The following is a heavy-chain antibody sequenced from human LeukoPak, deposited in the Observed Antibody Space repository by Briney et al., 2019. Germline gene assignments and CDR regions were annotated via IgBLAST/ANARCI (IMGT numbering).Heavy chain of an antibody. CDR2: IKSRTEDVPT. D-gene: IGHD6-13*01. CDR1: GFPFINAW. Sequence: GGSLRLSGAPSGFPFINAWMGWARKAPGKGREWVGRIKSRTEDVPTDYSAPVKGRFTISRDDSKNMLYLQMSSLKTEDTAVYYCVWSSSWDKRFYLDYWGQGTLVTVSS. CDR3: VWSSSWDKRFYLDY. J-gene: IGHJ4*02. V-gene: IGHV3-15*01.